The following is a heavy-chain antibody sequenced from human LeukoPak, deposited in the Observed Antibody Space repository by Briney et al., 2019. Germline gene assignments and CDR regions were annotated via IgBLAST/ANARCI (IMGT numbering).Heavy chain of an antibody. CDR1: GGFISSYY. D-gene: IGHD1-7*01. CDR3: ARGSDWNYGSTEYFQH. V-gene: IGHV4-59*01. J-gene: IGHJ1*01. Sequence: SKTLSLTCTVSGGFISSYYWTWIRQPPEKGLEWIGFIYYSGGTNYNPSLKSRVTISVDTSKNQFSLKLSSVTAADTAVYYCARGSDWNYGSTEYFQHWGQGTLVTVSS. CDR2: IYYSGGT.